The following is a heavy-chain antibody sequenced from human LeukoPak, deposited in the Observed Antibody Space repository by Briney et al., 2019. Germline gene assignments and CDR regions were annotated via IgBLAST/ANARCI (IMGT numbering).Heavy chain of an antibody. V-gene: IGHV3-7*01. CDR2: IKQDGSEK. D-gene: IGHD6-19*01. CDR1: GFTFSRYW. J-gene: IGHJ4*02. CDR3: ARDWGGRSAVAGTFDY. Sequence: GGSLRLSCAASGFTFSRYWMSWVRQAPGKGLEWVANIKQDGSEKYYVDSVKSRFTISRDNAKNTLYLQMNSLRAEDTAVYYCARDWGGRSAVAGTFDYWGQGTLVTVSS.